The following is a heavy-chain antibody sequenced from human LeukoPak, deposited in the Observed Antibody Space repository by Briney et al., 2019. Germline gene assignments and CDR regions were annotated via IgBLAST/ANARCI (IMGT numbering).Heavy chain of an antibody. CDR3: ARGYYGDYVSDSYFQH. V-gene: IGHV4-59*01. D-gene: IGHD4-17*01. J-gene: IGHJ1*01. Sequence: SETLSLTCTVSGGSISSYYWSWIRQPPGKGLEWIGHIYYSGSTNYNPSLKSRVTISVDTSKNQFSLKLSSVTAADTAVYYCARGYYGDYVSDSYFQHWGQGTLVTVSS. CDR1: GGSISSYY. CDR2: IYYSGST.